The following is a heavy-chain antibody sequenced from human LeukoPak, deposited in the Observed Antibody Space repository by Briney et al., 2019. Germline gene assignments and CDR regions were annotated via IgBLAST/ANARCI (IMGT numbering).Heavy chain of an antibody. CDR3: AKVEYYYDSSGYYLFDY. CDR1: GFTFSSYG. V-gene: IGHV3-30*18. CDR2: ISYDGSNK. Sequence: GGSLRLSCAASGFTFSSYGMHWVRQAPGKGLEWVAVISYDGSNKYYADSVKGRFTISRDNSKNTLYLQMNSLRAEDMAVYYCAKVEYYYDSSGYYLFDYWGQGTLVTVSS. J-gene: IGHJ4*02. D-gene: IGHD3-22*01.